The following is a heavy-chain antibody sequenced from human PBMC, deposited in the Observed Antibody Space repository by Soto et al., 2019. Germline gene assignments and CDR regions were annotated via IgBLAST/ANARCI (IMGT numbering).Heavy chain of an antibody. D-gene: IGHD2-2*01. Sequence: ASETLSLTCTVSGGSISSGGYYWSWIRQHPGKGLEWIGYIYYSGSTYYNPSLKSRVTISVDTSKNQFSLKLSSVTAADTAVYYCARDLGVPAASNYYYYMDVWGKGTTVTVSS. CDR1: GGSISSGGYY. CDR2: IYYSGST. CDR3: ARDLGVPAASNYYYYMDV. V-gene: IGHV4-31*03. J-gene: IGHJ6*03.